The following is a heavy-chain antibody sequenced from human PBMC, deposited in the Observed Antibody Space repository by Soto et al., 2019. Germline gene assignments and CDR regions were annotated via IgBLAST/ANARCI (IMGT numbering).Heavy chain of an antibody. CDR1: GYTFTSYG. J-gene: IGHJ6*03. CDR2: ISAYNGNT. V-gene: IGHV1-18*01. Sequence: ASVKVSCKASGYTFTSYGISLVRQAPGQGLEWMGWISAYNGNTNYAQKLQGRVTMTTDTSTSTAYMELRSLRSDDTAVYYCARLVNYYYYMDVWGKGTTVTVSS. D-gene: IGHD2-21*01. CDR3: ARLVNYYYYMDV.